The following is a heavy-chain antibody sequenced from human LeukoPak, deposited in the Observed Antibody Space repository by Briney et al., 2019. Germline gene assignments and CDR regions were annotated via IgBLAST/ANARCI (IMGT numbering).Heavy chain of an antibody. CDR1: GFTFSSYS. CDR3: ARSGLDIVVVVAATNDY. J-gene: IGHJ4*02. Sequence: GGSLRLSCAASGFTFSSYSMNWVRQDPGKGLEWVSSISSSSSYIYYADSVKGRFTISRDNAKNSLYLQMNSLRAEDTAVYYCARSGLDIVVVVAATNDYWGQGTLVTVSS. V-gene: IGHV3-21*01. D-gene: IGHD2-15*01. CDR2: ISSSSSYI.